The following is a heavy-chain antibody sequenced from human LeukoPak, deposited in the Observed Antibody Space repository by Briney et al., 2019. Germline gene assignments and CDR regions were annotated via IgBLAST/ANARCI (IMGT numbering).Heavy chain of an antibody. V-gene: IGHV3-30-3*01. Sequence: GGSLRLSRAASGSTFSSYAMHWVRQAPGKGLEWVAVISYDGSNKYYADSVKGRFTISRDNSKNTLYLQMNSLRAEDTAVYYCARDRYETTVTTGRLDYWGQGTLVTVSS. J-gene: IGHJ4*02. CDR3: ARDRYETTVTTGRLDY. D-gene: IGHD4-17*01. CDR2: ISYDGSNK. CDR1: GSTFSSYA.